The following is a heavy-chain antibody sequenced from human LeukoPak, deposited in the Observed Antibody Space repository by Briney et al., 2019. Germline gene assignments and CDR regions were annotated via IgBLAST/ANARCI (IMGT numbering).Heavy chain of an antibody. D-gene: IGHD4-17*01. CDR1: GCIFSNYA. J-gene: IGHJ3*02. Sequence: TGGSLRLSCAASGCIFSNYALMWLRQSPGKGLEWVSAIRGSGGGTFYADSVKGRFTISRDNSKNTLYLQMNGLRAEDTAVYYCARDPNGDYIGAFDMWGRGTLVTVSS. CDR3: ARDPNGDYIGAFDM. V-gene: IGHV3-23*01. CDR2: IRGSGGGT.